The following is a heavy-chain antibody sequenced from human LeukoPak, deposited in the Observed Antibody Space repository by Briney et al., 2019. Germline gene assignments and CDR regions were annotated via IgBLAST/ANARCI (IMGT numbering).Heavy chain of an antibody. D-gene: IGHD6-19*01. J-gene: IGHJ5*02. CDR3: ARLMTTYSSGHDP. Sequence: SVKVSCKASGGTLSSYAISWVRQAPGQGLEWMGRIIPIFGTANYAQKFQGRVTITTDESTSTAYMELSSLRSEDTAVYYCARLMTTYSSGHDPWGQGTLVTVSS. CDR2: IIPIFGTA. CDR1: GGTLSSYA. V-gene: IGHV1-69*05.